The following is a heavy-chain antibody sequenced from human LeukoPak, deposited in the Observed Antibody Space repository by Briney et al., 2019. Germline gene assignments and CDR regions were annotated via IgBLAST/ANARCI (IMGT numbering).Heavy chain of an antibody. J-gene: IGHJ4*02. CDR1: GFTFSTCA. V-gene: IGHV3-23*01. Sequence: GGSLRLSCAASGFTFSTCAMGWVRQAPGKGLGWVSAISGSGGSTFYADSVKGRFTISRDNSKNTLYLQMNSLRAEDTAVYYCARDQGSFDYWGQGTLVTVSS. CDR3: ARDQGSFDY. CDR2: ISGSGGST.